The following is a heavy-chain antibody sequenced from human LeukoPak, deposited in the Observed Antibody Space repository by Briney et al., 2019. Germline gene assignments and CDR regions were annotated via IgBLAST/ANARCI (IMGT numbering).Heavy chain of an antibody. CDR3: ARVEMATITSYFDY. V-gene: IGHV1-2*02. Sequence: ASVKVPCKASGYTFTGYYMHWVRQAPGQGLEWMGWINPNSGGTNYAQKFQGRVTMTRDTSISTAYMELSRLRSDDTAVYYCARVEMATITSYFDYWGQGTLVTVSS. CDR1: GYTFTGYY. D-gene: IGHD5-24*01. J-gene: IGHJ4*02. CDR2: INPNSGGT.